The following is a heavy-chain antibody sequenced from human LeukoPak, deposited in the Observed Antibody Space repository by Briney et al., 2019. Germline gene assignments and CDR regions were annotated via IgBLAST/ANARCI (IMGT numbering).Heavy chain of an antibody. CDR3: ARALGYRRFDY. CDR1: GFTFSSYS. J-gene: IGHJ4*02. CDR2: ISSSSSYI. Sequence: PGGSLRLSCAASGFTFSSYSMNWVRQAPGKGLEWVSSISSSSSYIYYADSVKGRFTISRENAKNSLYLQMNSLRAGDTAVYYCARALGYRRFDYWGQGTLITVSS. D-gene: IGHD1-1*01. V-gene: IGHV3-21*01.